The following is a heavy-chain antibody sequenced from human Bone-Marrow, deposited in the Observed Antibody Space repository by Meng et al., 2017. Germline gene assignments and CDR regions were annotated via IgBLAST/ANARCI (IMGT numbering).Heavy chain of an antibody. CDR1: GGTFSSYA. J-gene: IGHJ4*02. CDR3: ARDQDYVDY. CDR2: IIPIFGTA. Sequence: QAQLVELGAEAEKPGSSVKVSCKASGGTFSSYAISWVRQAPGQGLEWMGGIIPIFGTANYAQKFQGRVTITADESTSTAYMELRSLRSDDTAVYYCARDQDYVDYWGQGTLVTVSS. V-gene: IGHV1-69*01. D-gene: IGHD3-16*01.